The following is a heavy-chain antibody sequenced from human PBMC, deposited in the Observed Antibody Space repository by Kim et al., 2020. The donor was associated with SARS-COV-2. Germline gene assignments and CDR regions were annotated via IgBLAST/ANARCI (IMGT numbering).Heavy chain of an antibody. Sequence: GGSLRLSCAASGFTFSSYSMNWVRQAPGKGLEWVSSISSSSSYIYYADSVKGRFTISRDNAKNSLYLQMNSLRAEDTAVYYCARDWGALLKGWFDPWGQGTLVTVSS. CDR1: GFTFSSYS. CDR3: ARDWGALLKGWFDP. J-gene: IGHJ5*02. V-gene: IGHV3-21*01. D-gene: IGHD3-16*01. CDR2: ISSSSSYI.